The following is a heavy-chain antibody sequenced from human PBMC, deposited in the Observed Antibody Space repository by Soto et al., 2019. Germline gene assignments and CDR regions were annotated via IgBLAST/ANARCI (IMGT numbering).Heavy chain of an antibody. CDR3: ARRIAYCGGDCYSGGWFDP. CDR2: IIPIFGTA. D-gene: IGHD2-21*02. V-gene: IGHV1-69*01. Sequence: QVQLVQSGAEVKKPGSSVKVSCKASGGTFSSYAISWVRQAPGQGLEWMGGIIPIFGTANYAQKFQGRVTSTADESTSTAYMELSSLRSEDTAVYYCARRIAYCGGDCYSGGWFDPWGQGTLVTVSS. CDR1: GGTFSSYA. J-gene: IGHJ5*02.